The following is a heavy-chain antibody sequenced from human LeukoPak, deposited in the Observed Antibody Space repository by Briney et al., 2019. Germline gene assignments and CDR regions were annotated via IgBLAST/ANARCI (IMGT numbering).Heavy chain of an antibody. CDR1: GGSISSGGYS. V-gene: IGHV4-30-2*01. Sequence: SQTLSLTCAVAGGSISSGGYSWRWIRQPLGKGLAGIGYIYHSGSTYYSPSFKSRVTISVDRSKNQCSLKLTSVTAADAAVYYCARDLGWLPDYWGQGTLVTVSS. J-gene: IGHJ4*02. CDR2: IYHSGST. D-gene: IGHD5-12*01. CDR3: ARDLGWLPDY.